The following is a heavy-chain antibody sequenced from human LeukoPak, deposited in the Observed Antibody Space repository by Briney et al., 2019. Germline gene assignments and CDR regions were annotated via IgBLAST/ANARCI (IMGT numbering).Heavy chain of an antibody. CDR1: GYTFTGYY. Sequence: GASVNVSCKASGYTFTGYYMHWVRQAPGQGLEWMGWINPNSGGTNYAQKFQGRVTMTRDTSISTAYMELNRLRSDDTAVYYCARHARRGSGSYSYFDYWGQGTLVTVSS. J-gene: IGHJ4*02. D-gene: IGHD3-10*01. V-gene: IGHV1-2*02. CDR2: INPNSGGT. CDR3: ARHARRGSGSYSYFDY.